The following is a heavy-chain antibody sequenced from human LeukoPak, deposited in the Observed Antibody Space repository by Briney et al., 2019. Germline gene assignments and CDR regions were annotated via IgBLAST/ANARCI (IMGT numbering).Heavy chain of an antibody. CDR3: ARQTEYSSSWYINWFDP. V-gene: IGHV4-59*08. CDR2: IYYSGST. Sequence: SETLFLTCTVSGGSISSYYWSWIRQPPGKGLEWIGYIYYSGSTNYNPSLKSRVTISVDTSKNQFSLKLSSVTAADTAVYYCARQTEYSSSWYINWFDPWGQGTLVTVSS. CDR1: GGSISSYY. J-gene: IGHJ5*02. D-gene: IGHD6-13*01.